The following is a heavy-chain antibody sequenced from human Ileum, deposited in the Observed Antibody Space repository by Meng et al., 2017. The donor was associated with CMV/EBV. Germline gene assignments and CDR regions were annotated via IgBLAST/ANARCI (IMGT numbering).Heavy chain of an antibody. CDR1: GFTFSNYG. J-gene: IGHJ4*02. CDR3: ARDSDGSGSFGDY. V-gene: IGHV3-30*02. Sequence: GESLKISCAASGFTFSNYGMHWVRPAPGKGLEWLTFIQYDGTNKYYGDCVKGRFTVSRDNSKNTLYLQVNSLRPDDTAVYYCARDSDGSGSFGDYWGQGTLVTVSS. D-gene: IGHD3-10*01. CDR2: IQYDGTNK.